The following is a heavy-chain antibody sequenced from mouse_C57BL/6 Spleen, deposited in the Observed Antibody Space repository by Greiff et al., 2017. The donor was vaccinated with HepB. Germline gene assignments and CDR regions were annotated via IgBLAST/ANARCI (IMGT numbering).Heavy chain of an antibody. CDR3: ARWANLYYLDY. CDR2: INPSTGGT. Sequence: VQLQQSGPELVKPGASVKISCKASGYSFTGYYMNWVKQSPEKSLEWIGEINPSTGGTTYNQKFKAKATLTVDKSSSTAYMQLKSLTSEDSAVYYCARWANLYYLDYWGQGTTLTVSS. D-gene: IGHD4-1*02. J-gene: IGHJ2*01. V-gene: IGHV1-42*01. CDR1: GYSFTGYY.